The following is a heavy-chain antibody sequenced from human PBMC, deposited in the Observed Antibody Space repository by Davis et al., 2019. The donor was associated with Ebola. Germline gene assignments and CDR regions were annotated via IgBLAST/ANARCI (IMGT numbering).Heavy chain of an antibody. D-gene: IGHD3-10*01. CDR2: IYPGDSET. CDR3: ARLYGRYFDY. CDR1: GYTFTSYW. Sequence: GESLKISCKGSGYTFTSYWIAWVRQVPGKGLEWMGSIYPGDSETRYSPSFQGQVTISADKSISTAYLQWSSLKASDTAMYYCARLYGRYFDYWGQGTLVTVSS. V-gene: IGHV5-51*01. J-gene: IGHJ4*02.